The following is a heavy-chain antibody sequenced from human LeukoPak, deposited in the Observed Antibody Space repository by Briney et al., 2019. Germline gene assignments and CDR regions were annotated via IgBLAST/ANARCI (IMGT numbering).Heavy chain of an antibody. V-gene: IGHV3-23*01. CDR2: ITGSGGST. Sequence: GGSLRLSCAASGFTFSSYAMSWVRQAPGKGLEWVSGITGSGGSTYYADSVKGRFTISRDNSKNTLYLQMNSLRAEDTAVYYCAKGYCSGGSCYPSALDYWGQETLVTVSS. CDR3: AKGYCSGGSCYPSALDY. CDR1: GFTFSSYA. J-gene: IGHJ4*02. D-gene: IGHD2-15*01.